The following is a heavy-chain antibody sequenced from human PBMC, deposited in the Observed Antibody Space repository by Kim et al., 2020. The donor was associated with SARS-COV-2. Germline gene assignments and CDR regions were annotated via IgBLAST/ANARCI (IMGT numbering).Heavy chain of an antibody. Sequence: GGSLRLSCVASGFSFGTFDMSWVRQAPGKGLNCFSVLKRPDYSTYYAESVKGRFTVSRDSARTTLYLQMNRLRADDTAVYYCVKGAWLDYWGPGTLVTVSS. CDR3: VKGAWLDY. D-gene: IGHD5-12*01. CDR2: LKRPDYST. CDR1: GFSFGTFD. J-gene: IGHJ4*02. V-gene: IGHV3-23*01.